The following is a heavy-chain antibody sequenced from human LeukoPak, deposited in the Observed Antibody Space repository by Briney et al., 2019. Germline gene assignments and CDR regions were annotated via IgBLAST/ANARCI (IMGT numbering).Heavy chain of an antibody. Sequence: SETLSLTCAVYGGSFSGYYWSWIRQPPGKGLEWIGEINHSGSTNYNPSLKSRVTISVDTSKNQFSLKLSSVTAADTAVYYCALAAMVGGRVDYWGQGTLVTVFS. D-gene: IGHD5-18*01. CDR3: ALAAMVGGRVDY. V-gene: IGHV4-34*01. J-gene: IGHJ4*02. CDR1: GGSFSGYY. CDR2: INHSGST.